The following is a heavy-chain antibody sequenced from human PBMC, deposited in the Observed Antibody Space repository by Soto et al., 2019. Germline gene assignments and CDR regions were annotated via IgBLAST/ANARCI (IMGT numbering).Heavy chain of an antibody. CDR1: GGSIISGGYY. D-gene: IGHD4-4*01. CDR3: ARHPTTVKVYWFDP. CDR2: IYYSGST. Sequence: SETMCVTCTVSGGSIISGGYYWSWIRQHPGKGLEWIGYIYYSGSTYYNPSLKSRVTISVDTSKNQFSLKLSSVTAADTAVYYCARHPTTVKVYWFDPWGQGTLVTVSS. V-gene: IGHV4-31*03. J-gene: IGHJ5*02.